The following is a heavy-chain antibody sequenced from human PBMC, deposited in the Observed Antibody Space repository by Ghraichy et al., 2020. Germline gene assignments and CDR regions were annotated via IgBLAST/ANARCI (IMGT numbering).Heavy chain of an antibody. CDR3: ARDGLSVVVVAATDYYYYMDV. D-gene: IGHD2-15*01. CDR1: GYTFTSYG. J-gene: IGHJ6*03. Sequence: ASVKVSCKASGYTFTSYGISWVRQAPGQGLEWMGWISAYNGNTNYAQKLQGRVTMTTDTSTSTAYMELRSLRSDDTAVYYCARDGLSVVVVAATDYYYYMDVWGKGTTVTVS. V-gene: IGHV1-18*04. CDR2: ISAYNGNT.